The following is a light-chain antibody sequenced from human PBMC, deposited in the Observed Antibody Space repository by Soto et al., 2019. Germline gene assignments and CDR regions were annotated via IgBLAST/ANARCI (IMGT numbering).Light chain of an antibody. V-gene: IGLV2-14*03. CDR2: DVS. CDR1: SSDLGGYNY. CDR3: SLYTSTSIV. Sequence: QSALTQPASVSGSPGQSITISCTGTSSDLGGYNYVSWYQHHPGKAPKLMIYDVSNRPSGVSNRFSGSKSGNTASLTISGLQAEDEADYYCSLYTSTSIVFGGGTKLTVL. J-gene: IGLJ2*01.